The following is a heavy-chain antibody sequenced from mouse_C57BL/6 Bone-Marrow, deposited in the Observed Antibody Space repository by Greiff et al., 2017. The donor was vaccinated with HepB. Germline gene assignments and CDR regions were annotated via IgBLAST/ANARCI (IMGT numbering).Heavy chain of an antibody. Sequence: VQLKESGGGLVKPGGSLKLSCAASGFTFSSYAMSWVRQTPEKRLEWVATISDGGSYTYYPDNVKGRFTISRDNAKNNLYLQMSHLKSEDTAMYYCARLSLGAYWGQGTLVTVSA. V-gene: IGHV5-4*01. CDR1: GFTFSSYA. J-gene: IGHJ3*01. D-gene: IGHD4-1*01. CDR2: ISDGGSYT. CDR3: ARLSLGAY.